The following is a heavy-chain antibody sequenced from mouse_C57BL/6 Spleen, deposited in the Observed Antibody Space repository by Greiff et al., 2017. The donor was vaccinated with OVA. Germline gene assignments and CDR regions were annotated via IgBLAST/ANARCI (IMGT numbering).Heavy chain of an antibody. Sequence: VQLQQSGPELVKPGASVKISCKASGYAFSSSWMNWVKQRPGKGLEWIGRIYPGDGDTNYNGKFKGKATLTADKSSSTAYMQLSSLTSEDSAVYFCARGGDYYGSSYVAYRGQGTLVTVSA. V-gene: IGHV1-82*01. CDR1: GYAFSSSW. CDR3: ARGGDYYGSSYVAY. D-gene: IGHD1-1*01. J-gene: IGHJ3*01. CDR2: IYPGDGDT.